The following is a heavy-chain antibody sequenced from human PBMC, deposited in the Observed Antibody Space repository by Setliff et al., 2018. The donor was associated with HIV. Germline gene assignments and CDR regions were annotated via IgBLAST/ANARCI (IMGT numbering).Heavy chain of an antibody. CDR1: EYTFTLYG. Sequence: AASVKVSCKASEYTFTLYGIHWVRQAPGQRPEWVGWINAGNGDTEYSQKFQGRVTITRDTSASTAYMELSSLRSEDTAVYHCARAADYDFWSGYSSGWFDPWGQGTLVTVSS. CDR3: ARAADYDFWSGYSSGWFDP. CDR2: INAGNGDT. V-gene: IGHV1-3*01. D-gene: IGHD3-3*01. J-gene: IGHJ5*02.